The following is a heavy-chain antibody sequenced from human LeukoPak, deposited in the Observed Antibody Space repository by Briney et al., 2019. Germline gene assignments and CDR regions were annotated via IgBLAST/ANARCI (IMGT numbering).Heavy chain of an antibody. Sequence: TGGSLRLSCAASGFTFSSYAMHWVRQAPGKGLEWVAVISYDGSNKYYADSVKGRFTISRDNSKNTLYLQMNSLRAEDTAVHYCARDAGIADLAGMVDYWGQGTLVTVSS. D-gene: IGHD6-13*01. V-gene: IGHV3-30-3*01. J-gene: IGHJ4*02. CDR1: GFTFSSYA. CDR2: ISYDGSNK. CDR3: ARDAGIADLAGMVDY.